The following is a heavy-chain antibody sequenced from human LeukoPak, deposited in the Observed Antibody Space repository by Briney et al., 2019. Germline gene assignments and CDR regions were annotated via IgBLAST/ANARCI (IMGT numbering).Heavy chain of an antibody. CDR3: ARGAPYYYDSSGYWITFDY. V-gene: IGHV1-2*02. Sequence: GASVKVSSKASGYTFTGYYMHCVRQAPGQGLEWMGWINPNSGGTDYAQKFQGRVTMTRDTSISTAYMELSRLRSDDTVVYYCARGAPYYYDSSGYWITFDYWGQGTLVTVSS. D-gene: IGHD3-22*01. CDR1: GYTFTGYY. J-gene: IGHJ4*02. CDR2: INPNSGGT.